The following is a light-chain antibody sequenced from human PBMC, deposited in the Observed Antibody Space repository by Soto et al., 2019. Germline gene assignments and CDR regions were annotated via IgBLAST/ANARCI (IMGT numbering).Light chain of an antibody. Sequence: QSVLTQPPSVSAAPGQRVTISCTGSSSNIGAGYEAHWYQQVPGTAPKLRIYENNNRPSGVPDRFSGSKSGTSASLAITGLQAEDEAEYYCQSYDSSLSGYVFGTGTKLTVL. V-gene: IGLV1-40*01. J-gene: IGLJ1*01. CDR2: ENN. CDR1: SSNIGAGYE. CDR3: QSYDSSLSGYV.